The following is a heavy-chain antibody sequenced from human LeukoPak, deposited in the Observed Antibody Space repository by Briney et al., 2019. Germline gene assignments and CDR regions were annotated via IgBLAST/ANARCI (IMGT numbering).Heavy chain of an antibody. V-gene: IGHV3-7*01. CDR3: VRASTAVVDSDY. CDR1: GFTFTNSW. CDR2: INQDGGET. D-gene: IGHD2-2*01. Sequence: GGSLRLSCAASGFTFTNSWMTWVRQAPGKGLEWVANINQDGGETYYVDSVKGRLTISRDNAKNSLYLQMNSLRVEDTAIYYRVRASTAVVDSDYWGQGTLVTVSS. J-gene: IGHJ4*02.